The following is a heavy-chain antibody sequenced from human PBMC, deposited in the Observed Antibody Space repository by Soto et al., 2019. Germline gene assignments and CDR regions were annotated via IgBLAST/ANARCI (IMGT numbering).Heavy chain of an antibody. CDR2: VTTAGVPT. J-gene: IGHJ4*02. CDR1: GFTFSSSD. D-gene: IGHD2-21*02. CDR3: AKGGGGDHGY. V-gene: IGHV3-23*01. Sequence: EVQLLESGGGLVRPGGSLRLSCAASGFTFSSSDMSWVRQAPGKGLEWVSSVTTAGVPTDYADSVKGRFTISRDNSNNHLYLHMNSLRAEDTAVYYCAKGGGGDHGYWGQGTLVAVSS.